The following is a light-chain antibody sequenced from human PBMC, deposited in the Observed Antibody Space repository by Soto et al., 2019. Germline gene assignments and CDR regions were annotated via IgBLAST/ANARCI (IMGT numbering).Light chain of an antibody. CDR3: SSFTGGSTSYV. Sequence: SVLTQPASVSGSPGQSIAISCTGTSGDVGAYEFVSWHQQHPGKAPKLMIYDVSRRPSGVSDRFSGSKSGNTASLIISGLQAEDEADYYCSSFTGGSTSYVFGTGTKV. CDR1: SGDVGAYEF. V-gene: IGLV2-14*01. CDR2: DVS. J-gene: IGLJ1*01.